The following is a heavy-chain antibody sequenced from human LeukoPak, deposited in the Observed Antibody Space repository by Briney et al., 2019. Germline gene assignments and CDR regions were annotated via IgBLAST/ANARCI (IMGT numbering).Heavy chain of an antibody. CDR2: ISYDGSNR. V-gene: IGHV3-30*18. D-gene: IGHD3-3*01. CDR3: AKDEWDY. CDR1: GFTFSSYG. J-gene: IGHJ4*02. Sequence: GGSLRLSCAASGFTFSSYGMQWVRQAPGKGPEWVPVISYDGSNRYYADSVKGRFTVSRDNSKNTLYLQMNSLRPEDTAVYYCAKDEWDYWGQGTLVTVSS.